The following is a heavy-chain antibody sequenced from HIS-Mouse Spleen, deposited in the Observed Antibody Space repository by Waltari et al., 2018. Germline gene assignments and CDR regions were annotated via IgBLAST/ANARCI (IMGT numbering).Heavy chain of an antibody. CDR1: GGSLSSISYY. D-gene: IGHD6-13*01. J-gene: IGHJ2*01. V-gene: IGHV4-39*07. CDR3: AREIPYSSSWYDWYFDL. CDR2: IYHSGRT. Sequence: QLQLQEAGPGLVKPSETPSLTCTVSGGSLSSISYYWAWIRYTPGKGLEWIGIIYHSGRTYYNPSLKSRVTISVDTSKNQLSLKLSSVTAADTAVYYCAREIPYSSSWYDWYFDLWGRGTLVTVSS.